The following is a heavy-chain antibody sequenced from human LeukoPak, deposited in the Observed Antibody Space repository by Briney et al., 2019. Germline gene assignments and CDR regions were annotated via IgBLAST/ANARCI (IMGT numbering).Heavy chain of an antibody. J-gene: IGHJ6*02. CDR1: GFTFSSYW. CDR2: IISKTDGGTT. V-gene: IGHV3-15*07. Sequence: PGGSLRLSCAASGFTFSSYWMNWVRQAPGKGLEWVGRIISKTDGGTTDYAAPVKGRFTISRDDSRNTLYLQMNSLEAEDTAVYYCTTHIAADYYYGMDVWGQGTTVTVSS. CDR3: TTHIAADYYYGMDV. D-gene: IGHD6-13*01.